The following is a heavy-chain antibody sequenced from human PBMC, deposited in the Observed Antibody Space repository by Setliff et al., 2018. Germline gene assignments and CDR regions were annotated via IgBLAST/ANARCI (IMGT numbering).Heavy chain of an antibody. CDR2: IYYSGST. J-gene: IGHJ4*02. CDR3: AREYDHARSRNFDY. CDR1: GGSFTTYY. V-gene: IGHV4-59*01. Sequence: PSETLSLTCTVSGGSFTTYYWSWIRQSPGKGLEWIGYIYYSGSTNYNPSLKSRVSISVDTSKNQFSLWLTSGTAADTAVYYCAREYDHARSRNFDYWGQGTLVTVSS. D-gene: IGHD2-8*01.